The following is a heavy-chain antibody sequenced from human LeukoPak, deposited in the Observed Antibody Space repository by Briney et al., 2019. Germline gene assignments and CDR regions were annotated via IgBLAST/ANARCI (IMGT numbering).Heavy chain of an antibody. V-gene: IGHV1-8*01. D-gene: IGHD3-3*01. CDR2: MTPSSGKT. J-gene: IGHJ4*02. CDR1: GYTFTNYD. Sequence: ASVKVSCKASGYTFTNYDINWVRQAAGQGLEWMGWMTPSSGKTGYAQKFQGRVTVTRDTSTSTAYMELSSLTSEDTAVYYCARDQKNYDLIDYWGQGTLVTVSS. CDR3: ARDQKNYDLIDY.